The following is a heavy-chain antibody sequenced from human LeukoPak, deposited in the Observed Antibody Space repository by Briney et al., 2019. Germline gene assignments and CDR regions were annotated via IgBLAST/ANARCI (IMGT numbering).Heavy chain of an antibody. CDR3: STLWYGA. V-gene: IGHV3-11*01. CDR1: GGSISSGDYY. CDR2: ISSSGSTI. D-gene: IGHD3-10*01. Sequence: LSLTCTVSGGSISSGDYYWSWIRQPPGKGLEWVSYISSSGSTIYYADSVKGRFTISRDNAKNSLYLEMNSLKTEDTGVYYCSTLWYGAWGQGTLVTVSS. J-gene: IGHJ5*02.